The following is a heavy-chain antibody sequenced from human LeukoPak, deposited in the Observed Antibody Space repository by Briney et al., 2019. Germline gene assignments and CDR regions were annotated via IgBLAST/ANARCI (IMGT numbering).Heavy chain of an antibody. D-gene: IGHD2-2*01. CDR3: VRDCSSASLSSGCYYAMDV. J-gene: IGHJ6*04. CDR2: IKQDGSEK. Sequence: GGSLRLSCAASGFTFYDYWMTWVRQAPGKGLEWVAHIKQDGSEKYYVDSLKGRFTISRDNAKNSLFLQMNSLRAEDTAVYYCVRDCSSASLSSGCYYAMDVWGKGTTVTVSS. CDR1: GFTFYDYW. V-gene: IGHV3-7*03.